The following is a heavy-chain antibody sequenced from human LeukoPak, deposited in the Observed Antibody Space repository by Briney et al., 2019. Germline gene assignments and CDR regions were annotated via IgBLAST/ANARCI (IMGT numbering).Heavy chain of an antibody. J-gene: IGHJ3*02. D-gene: IGHD6-13*01. CDR1: GFTFSSYS. CDR3: ARDSQYSSSWHDAFDI. V-gene: IGHV3-21*01. CDR2: ISSSSSYI. Sequence: GGSLRLSCAASGFTFSSYSMNWVRQAPGKGLEWVSSISSSSSYIYYADSVKGRFTISRDNAKNSLYLQRNSLRAEDTAVYYCARDSQYSSSWHDAFDIWGQGTMVTVSS.